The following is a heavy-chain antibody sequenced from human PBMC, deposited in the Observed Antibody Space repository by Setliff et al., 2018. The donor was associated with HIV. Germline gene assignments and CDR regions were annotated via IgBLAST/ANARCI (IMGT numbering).Heavy chain of an antibody. V-gene: IGHV1-69*13. CDR1: GGTFSNYG. CDR3: ASDSPAARFEELEDHYYYFMDV. Sequence: SVKVSCKASGGTFSNYGFAWVRQVPGQGLEWMGGIIPIFGTANYAQNFGGRVTITADQSTTTSYLQLNSLRFEDTAIYYCASDSPAARFEELEDHYYYFMDVWGKGTTVTVSS. CDR2: IIPIFGTA. J-gene: IGHJ6*03. D-gene: IGHD3-10*01.